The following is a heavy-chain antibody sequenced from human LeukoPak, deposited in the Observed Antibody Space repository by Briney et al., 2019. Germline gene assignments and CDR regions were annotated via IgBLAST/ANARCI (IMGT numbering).Heavy chain of an antibody. CDR3: ARGRIAAAKY. V-gene: IGHV4-61*01. J-gene: IGHJ4*02. CDR1: GYSISSGYY. Sequence: SETLSLTCTVSGYSISSGYYWGWIRQPPGKGLEWIGYIYYSGSTNYNPSLKSRVTISVDTSKNQFSLKLSSVTAADTAVYYCARGRIAAAKYWGQGTLVTVSS. D-gene: IGHD6-13*01. CDR2: IYYSGST.